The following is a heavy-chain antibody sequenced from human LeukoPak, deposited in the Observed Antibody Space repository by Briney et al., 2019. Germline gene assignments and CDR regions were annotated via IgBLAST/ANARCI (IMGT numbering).Heavy chain of an antibody. CDR1: GGSISSYY. D-gene: IGHD3-3*01. CDR2: IYYSGST. CDR3: ARDLSGGTIFGVANRWFDP. Sequence: SETLSLTCTVSGGSISSYYWSWIRQPPGKGLEWIGYIYYSGSTNYNPSLKSRVTISVDTSKNQFSLKLSSVTAADTAVYYCARDLSGGTIFGVANRWFDPWGQGTLVTVSS. J-gene: IGHJ5*02. V-gene: IGHV4-59*01.